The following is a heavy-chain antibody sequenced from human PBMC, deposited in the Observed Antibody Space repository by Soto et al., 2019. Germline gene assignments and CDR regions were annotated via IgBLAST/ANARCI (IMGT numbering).Heavy chain of an antibody. CDR1: GFTFSSYS. Sequence: EVQLVESGGGLVQPGGSLRLSCAASGFTFSSYSMNWVRQAPGKGLEWVSYISSSSSTIYYADSVKGRFTISRDNAKNSLYLQMNSLRAEDTAVYYCARGDLLTGYYKPSYYYMDVWGKRTTVTVSS. J-gene: IGHJ6*03. D-gene: IGHD3-9*01. CDR3: ARGDLLTGYYKPSYYYMDV. V-gene: IGHV3-48*01. CDR2: ISSSSSTI.